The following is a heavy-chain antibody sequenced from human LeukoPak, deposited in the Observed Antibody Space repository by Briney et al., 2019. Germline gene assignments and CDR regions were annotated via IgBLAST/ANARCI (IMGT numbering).Heavy chain of an antibody. V-gene: IGHV3-48*03. CDR3: AELGITMIGGV. CDR1: GFTFSSYE. J-gene: IGHJ6*04. D-gene: IGHD3-10*02. Sequence: PGGSLRLSCAASGFTFSSYEMNWVRQAPGKGLEWVSFISSSGSTIYYADSVKGRFTISRDNAKNSLYLQMNSLRAEDTAVYYCAELGITMIGGVWGKGTTVTISS. CDR2: ISSSGSTI.